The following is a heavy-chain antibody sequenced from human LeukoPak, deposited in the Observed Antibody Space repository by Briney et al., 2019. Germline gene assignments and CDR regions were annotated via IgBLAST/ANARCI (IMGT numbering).Heavy chain of an antibody. CDR3: ARQEYSNSYFDH. Sequence: SETLSLTCTVSGGFISSSTYYWGWIRQPPGKGLEWIGTIYHSGTTYSNPSLKSPVTISVDTSKNQFSLKLTSVTAADTAVYYCARQEYSNSYFDHWGRGTPVTVSS. D-gene: IGHD6-6*01. J-gene: IGHJ4*02. CDR1: GGFISSSTYY. V-gene: IGHV4-39*01. CDR2: IYHSGTT.